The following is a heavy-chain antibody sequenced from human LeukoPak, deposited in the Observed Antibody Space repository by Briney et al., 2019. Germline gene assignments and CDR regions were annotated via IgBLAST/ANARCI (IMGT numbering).Heavy chain of an antibody. CDR2: ISGSGGST. D-gene: IGHD4-17*01. Sequence: GGSLRLSCAASGFTFSSYAMSWVRQAPGKGLEWVSAISGSGGSTYYADSVKGRFTISRDNSKNTLYLQMNSLRAADTAVYYCARDGTTVTTSPFDPWGQGTLVTVSS. CDR3: ARDGTTVTTSPFDP. CDR1: GFTFSSYA. V-gene: IGHV3-23*01. J-gene: IGHJ5*02.